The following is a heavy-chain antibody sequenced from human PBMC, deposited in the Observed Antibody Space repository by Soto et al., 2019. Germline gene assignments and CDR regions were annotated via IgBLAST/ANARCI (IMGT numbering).Heavy chain of an antibody. CDR2: IYYSGST. CDR3: ARHAYGLGSRH. D-gene: IGHD3-10*01. CDR1: GDSISSYY. J-gene: IGHJ4*02. Sequence: QVQLQESGPGLVKPSETLSLTCTVSGDSISSYYWGWIRQPPGKGLEWIGYIYYSGSTKYNSSLKTRVTISVETSKNQFSLILSSVTAADTAVYYCARHAYGLGSRHWGQGTLVTVSS. V-gene: IGHV4-59*08.